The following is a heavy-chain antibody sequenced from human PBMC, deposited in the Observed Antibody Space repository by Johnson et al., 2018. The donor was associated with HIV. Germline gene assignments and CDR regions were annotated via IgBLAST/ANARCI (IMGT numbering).Heavy chain of an antibody. CDR1: GFTFSSYG. CDR3: ARDRVYSESYPLSAFDI. J-gene: IGHJ3*02. CDR2: IWYDGSNK. V-gene: IGHV3-33*01. Sequence: QVQLVESGGGVVQPGRSLRLSCAASGFTFSSYGMHWVRQAPGKGLEWVAVIWYDGSNKYYVDSLKGRFTISRDNVKKSLFLQMNGLRADDTAVYYCARDRVYSESYPLSAFDIWGQGTMVTVSS. D-gene: IGHD1-26*01.